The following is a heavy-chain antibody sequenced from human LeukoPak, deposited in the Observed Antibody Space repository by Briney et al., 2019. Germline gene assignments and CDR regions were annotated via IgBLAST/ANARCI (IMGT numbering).Heavy chain of an antibody. J-gene: IGHJ4*02. CDR3: ARVPPDSTGGYYFDY. V-gene: IGHV4-59*01. D-gene: IGHD4-11*01. CDR2: IYYSGST. CDR1: GGSISSYY. Sequence: SETLSLTCTVSGGSISSYYWSWIRQPPGKGLEWIGYIYYSGSTNYNPSLKSRVTISVDTSKNQFSLKLSSVTAADTAVYYCARVPPDSTGGYYFDYWGQGTLVTVSS.